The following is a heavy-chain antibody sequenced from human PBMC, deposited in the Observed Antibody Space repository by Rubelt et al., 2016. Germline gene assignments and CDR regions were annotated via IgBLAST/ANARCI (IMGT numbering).Heavy chain of an antibody. Sequence: EVQLVESGGGLVQPGGSLRLSCAASGFSFNNYAMSWVRQVPGKGREWVSLISGGGGGTDYADSVRGRFTISRDNSKNTLLLQMNSLRAEDTAVYYCARDGSPNWGSGTFDYWGQGTLVTVSS. CDR3: ARDGSPNWGSGTFDY. J-gene: IGHJ4*02. CDR1: GFSFNNYA. CDR2: ISGGGGGT. V-gene: IGHV3-23*04. D-gene: IGHD7-27*01.